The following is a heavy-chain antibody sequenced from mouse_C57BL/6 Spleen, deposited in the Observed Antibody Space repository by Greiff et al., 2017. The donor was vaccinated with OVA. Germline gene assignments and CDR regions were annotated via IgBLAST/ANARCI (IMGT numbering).Heavy chain of an antibody. CDR2: INPGDGDT. CDR3: ARSDTTWFAY. CDR1: GYAFSSSW. J-gene: IGHJ3*01. Sequence: VQLVESGPELVKPGASVKISCKASGYAFSSSWMNWVKQRPGKGLEWIGRINPGDGDTNYNGKFKGKATLTADKSSSTAYMQLSSLTSDDSAVYFCARSDTTWFAYWGQGTLVTVSA. D-gene: IGHD2-12*01. V-gene: IGHV1-82*01.